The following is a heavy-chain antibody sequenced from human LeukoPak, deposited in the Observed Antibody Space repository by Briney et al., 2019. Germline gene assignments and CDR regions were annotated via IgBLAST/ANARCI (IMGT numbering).Heavy chain of an antibody. V-gene: IGHV3-64*01. D-gene: IGHD3-22*01. CDR2: ISSNGGST. CDR3: ARVAYYYDSSGPYYFDY. J-gene: IGHJ4*02. Sequence: GGSLRLSCAASGFTFSSYAMHWVRQAPGKGLEYVSAISSNGGSTYYANSVKGRFTISRDNSKNTLYLQMGSLRAEDMAVYYCARVAYYYDSSGPYYFDYWGQGTLVTVSS. CDR1: GFTFSSYA.